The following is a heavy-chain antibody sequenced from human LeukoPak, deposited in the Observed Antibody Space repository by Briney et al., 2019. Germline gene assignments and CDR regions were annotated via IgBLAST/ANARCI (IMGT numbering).Heavy chain of an antibody. V-gene: IGHV1-69*02. Sequence: SVKVSCKAPGGTFSSYTISWVRQAPGQGLEWMGRIIPILGIANYAQKFQGRVTITADKSTSTAYMELSSLRSEDTAVYYCARXDYCXXTSCYNWGQGTLDTVS. J-gene: IGHJ4*02. CDR3: ARXDYCXXTSCYN. CDR1: GGTFSSYT. CDR2: IIPILGIA. D-gene: IGHD2-2*01.